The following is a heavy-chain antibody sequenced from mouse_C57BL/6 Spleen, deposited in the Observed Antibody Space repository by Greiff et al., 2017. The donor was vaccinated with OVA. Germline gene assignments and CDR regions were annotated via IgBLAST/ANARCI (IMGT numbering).Heavy chain of an antibody. D-gene: IGHD4-1*02. CDR1: GFTFSSYG. J-gene: IGHJ2*01. CDR2: ISSGGSYT. Sequence: EVKLVESGGDLVKPGGSLKLSCAASGFTFSSYGMSWVRQTPDKRLEWVATISSGGSYTYYPDSVKGRFTISRDNAKNTLYLQMSSLKSEDTAMYYCARQATGSFDYWGQGTTLTVSS. CDR3: ARQATGSFDY. V-gene: IGHV5-6*01.